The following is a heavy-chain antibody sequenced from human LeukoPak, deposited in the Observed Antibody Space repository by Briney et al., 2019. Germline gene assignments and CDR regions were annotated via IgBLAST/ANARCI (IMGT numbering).Heavy chain of an antibody. CDR1: GFTFSSYA. J-gene: IGHJ4*02. V-gene: IGHV3-23*01. CDR2: ISGSGGST. D-gene: IGHD6-13*01. Sequence: GGSLRLSCAASGFTFSSYAMSWVRQAPGKGLEWVSAISGSGGSTYYADSVKGRFTISRDNSQNTLYLQMNSLRAQDTAVYYCAKVGGYSSSWYGEYYFDYWGQGTLVTVSS. CDR3: AKVGGYSSSWYGEYYFDY.